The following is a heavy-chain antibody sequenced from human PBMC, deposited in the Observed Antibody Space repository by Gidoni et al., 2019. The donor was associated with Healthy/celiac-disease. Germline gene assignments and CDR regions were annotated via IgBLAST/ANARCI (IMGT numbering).Heavy chain of an antibody. CDR3: ARLDYYGSGLH. J-gene: IGHJ4*02. Sequence: QVQLQESGPGLVKPSETLSLTCTVSGGSISSYYWSWIRQPPGKGLEWIGYIYYSGSTNYNPSLKSRVTISVDTSKNQFSLKLSSVTAADTAVYYCARLDYYGSGLHWGQGTLVTVSS. CDR2: IYYSGST. CDR1: GGSISSYY. V-gene: IGHV4-59*08. D-gene: IGHD3-10*01.